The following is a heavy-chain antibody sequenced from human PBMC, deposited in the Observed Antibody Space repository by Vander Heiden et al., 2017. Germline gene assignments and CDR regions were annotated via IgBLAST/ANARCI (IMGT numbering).Heavy chain of an antibody. CDR2: ISSSNSYI. CDR3: AKDSSSSAGFDY. J-gene: IGHJ4*02. D-gene: IGHD6-6*01. Sequence: EVQLVASGGGLVKPGESLRLSCAASGFPFSSDSMNWVRQAPGKGLEWVSFISSSNSYIYYADSLKGRFTISRDNAKNSLYLQMSSLRAEDTAVYYCAKDSSSSAGFDYWGQGTLVTVSS. V-gene: IGHV3-21*01. CDR1: GFPFSSDS.